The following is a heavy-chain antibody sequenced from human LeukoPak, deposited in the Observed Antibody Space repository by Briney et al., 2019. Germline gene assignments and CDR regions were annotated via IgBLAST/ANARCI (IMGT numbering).Heavy chain of an antibody. V-gene: IGHV4-4*07. CDR2: IYTSGST. CDR1: GASISSYY. D-gene: IGHD6-19*01. CDR3: ARRSAVAGIDYFDY. Sequence: SETLSLTCTVSGASISSYYWTWIRQPAGEGLEWIGRIYTSGSTNYNPSLKSRVTMSVDTSKNQFSLKLSSVTAADTAVYYCARRSAVAGIDYFDYWGQGTLVTVSS. J-gene: IGHJ4*02.